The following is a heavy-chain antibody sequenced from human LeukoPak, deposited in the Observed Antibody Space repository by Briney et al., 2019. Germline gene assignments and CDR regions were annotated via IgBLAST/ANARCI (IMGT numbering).Heavy chain of an antibody. Sequence: SETLSLTCTVSGGSISSSRYYWGWIRQPPGKGLEWIGSIYYSGSTYYNPSLKSRVTISVDTSKNQFSLKLSSVTAADTAVYYCARWLRNYGYDAFDIWGQGTMVTVSS. D-gene: IGHD4-17*01. CDR1: GGSISSSRYY. CDR3: ARWLRNYGYDAFDI. V-gene: IGHV4-39*01. CDR2: IYYSGST. J-gene: IGHJ3*02.